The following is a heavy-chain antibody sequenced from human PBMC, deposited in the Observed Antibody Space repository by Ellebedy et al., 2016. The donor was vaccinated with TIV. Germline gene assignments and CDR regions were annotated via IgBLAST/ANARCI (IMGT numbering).Heavy chain of an antibody. V-gene: IGHV3-23*01. CDR2: ISGGGGST. CDR3: AKDLPQDYIWGSYRYGAFDI. CDR1: GFTFSSYA. J-gene: IGHJ3*02. Sequence: GGSLRLXXAASGFTFSSYAMSWVRQAPGKGLEWVSGISGGGGSTYYADSVKGRFTISRDNSKNTLFLQMNSLRAEDTAVYYCAKDLPQDYIWGSYRYGAFDIWGQGTMVTVSS. D-gene: IGHD3-16*02.